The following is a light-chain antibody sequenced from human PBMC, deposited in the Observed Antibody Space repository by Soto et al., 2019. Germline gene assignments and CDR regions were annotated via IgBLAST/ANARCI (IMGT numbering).Light chain of an antibody. J-gene: IGKJ1*01. Sequence: DIQMTQSPSTLSASVGDRVTITCRASQSISSWLAWYQQKPGKAPKLLIYKASSLESGVPSRFSGRGSGTEFTLTSSSLQPDDFATYYCQQYNSYPWTFVQGTKVEIK. CDR2: KAS. CDR3: QQYNSYPWT. CDR1: QSISSW. V-gene: IGKV1-5*03.